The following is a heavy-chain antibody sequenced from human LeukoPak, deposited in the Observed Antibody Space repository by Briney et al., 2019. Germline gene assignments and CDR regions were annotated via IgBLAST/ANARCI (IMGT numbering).Heavy chain of an antibody. CDR2: ISHEGDS. J-gene: IGHJ6*03. Sequence: SETLPLTCAVYGVSLRGYYWSWIRQSPEKGLEWMGEISHEGDSIYNPSLKSRLTLSVDMSKNQFSLKLRSVTAADTAVYYCARGRNYVSDYYFDVWGKGTTVIFSS. CDR1: GVSLRGYY. CDR3: ARGRNYVSDYYFDV. D-gene: IGHD1-7*01. V-gene: IGHV4-34*01.